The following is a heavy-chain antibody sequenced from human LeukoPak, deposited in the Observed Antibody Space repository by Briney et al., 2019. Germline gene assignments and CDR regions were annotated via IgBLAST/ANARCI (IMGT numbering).Heavy chain of an antibody. CDR2: IYTSGST. V-gene: IGHV4-4*07. CDR1: GGSISSYY. Sequence: SETLSLTCTVSGGSISSYYWSWIRQPAGKGLEWIGRIYTSGSTNYSPSLKSRVTISVDKSKNQFSLKLSSVTAADTAVYYCARGERNDSSGYYPGVPDYWGQGTLVTVSS. D-gene: IGHD3-22*01. CDR3: ARGERNDSSGYYPGVPDY. J-gene: IGHJ4*02.